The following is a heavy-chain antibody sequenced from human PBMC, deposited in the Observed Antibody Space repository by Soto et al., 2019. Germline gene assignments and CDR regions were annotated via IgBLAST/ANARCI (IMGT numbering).Heavy chain of an antibody. CDR3: ARAPVSPPWFDP. D-gene: IGHD1-20*01. CDR1: GGSISSYY. CDR2: IYYSGST. V-gene: IGHV4-59*01. J-gene: IGHJ5*02. Sequence: SETLSLTCTVSGGSISSYYWSWIRQPPGKGLEWIGYIYYSGSTNYNPSLKSRVTISVDTSKNQFSLKLSSVTAADTAVYYCARAPVSPPWFDPWGQGTLVTVSS.